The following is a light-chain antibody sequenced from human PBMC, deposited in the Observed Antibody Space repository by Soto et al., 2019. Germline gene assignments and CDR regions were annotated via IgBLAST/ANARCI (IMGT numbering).Light chain of an antibody. CDR1: SGSIASNY. CDR3: QSYDSSNYVV. J-gene: IGLJ2*01. CDR2: EDN. Sequence: FILTQPHSVSESPGKTVTISCTRSSGSIASNYVQWYQQRPGSAPTTVIYEDNQRPSGVPDRFSGSIDSSSNSASLTISGLKTEDEADYYCQSYDSSNYVVFGGWTKVTVL. V-gene: IGLV6-57*04.